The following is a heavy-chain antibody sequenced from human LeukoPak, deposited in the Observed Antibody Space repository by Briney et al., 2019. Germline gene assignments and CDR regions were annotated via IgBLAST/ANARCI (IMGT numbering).Heavy chain of an antibody. CDR1: GFAFSAYC. CDR2: SCPFRSTP. D-gene: IGHD6-25*01. V-gene: IGHV3-74*01. Sequence: PGGSLRLSCVASGFAFSAYCMLWVRQAPGEGLLWVSRSCPFRSTPVYADSVKGRFTISRDDAKNSLYLQMNSLRGEDTAVYYCVRGSAPERGLDYWGQGIRVTVSS. CDR3: VRGSAPERGLDY. J-gene: IGHJ4*02.